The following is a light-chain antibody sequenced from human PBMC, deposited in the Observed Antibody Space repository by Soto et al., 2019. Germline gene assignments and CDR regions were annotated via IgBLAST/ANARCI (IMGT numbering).Light chain of an antibody. CDR3: QQRPNWPLT. J-gene: IGKJ4*01. CDR1: QSISSH. CDR2: DAS. V-gene: IGKV3-11*01. Sequence: EIVLTQSPATLSLSPGERATLSCRASQSISSHLAWYQQKPGQAPRLLIYDASSGAPGIPARFSGSGSGTAFTLPISSLEPEDFAVYYCQQRPNWPLTFGGGTKVEIK.